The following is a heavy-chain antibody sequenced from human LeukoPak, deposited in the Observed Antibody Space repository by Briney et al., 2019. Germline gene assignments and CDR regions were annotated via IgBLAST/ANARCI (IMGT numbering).Heavy chain of an antibody. CDR2: IGGGGYTT. Sequence: GGSLRLSCVASGLTFGNYGMNWVRQAPGKGLEWVSSIGGGGYTTYYADSVRGRFTISRDNSKNSMYMQMSSLRAEDTAIYYCAEVESSYCRIWGQGTLVTVSS. J-gene: IGHJ4*01. CDR1: GLTFGNYG. CDR3: AEVESSYCRI. D-gene: IGHD3-10*01. V-gene: IGHV3-23*01.